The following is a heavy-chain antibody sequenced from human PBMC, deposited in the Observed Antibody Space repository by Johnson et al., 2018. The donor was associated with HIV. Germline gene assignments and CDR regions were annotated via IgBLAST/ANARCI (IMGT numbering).Heavy chain of an antibody. V-gene: IGHV3-66*01. J-gene: IGHJ3*02. Sequence: MQLVESGGGLVQPGGSLRLSCAVSGFTVNGNYMSWVRQAPGKGLEWVSVIYSGGSTYYADSVKGRFTISRDNSKNTLYLQMNSLKTEDTAVYYCTTPGGTRGVFAFDIWGQGTMVTVSS. CDR2: IYSGGST. D-gene: IGHD4-23*01. CDR1: GFTVNGNY. CDR3: TTPGGTRGVFAFDI.